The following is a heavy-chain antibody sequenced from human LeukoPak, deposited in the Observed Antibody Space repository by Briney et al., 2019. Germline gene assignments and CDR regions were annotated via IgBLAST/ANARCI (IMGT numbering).Heavy chain of an antibody. D-gene: IGHD2-2*01. J-gene: IGHJ4*02. CDR2: ISRTGNSI. CDR3: SYCSSTSCYAC. V-gene: IGHV3-48*03. CDR1: GFTLSSYE. Sequence: GGSLRLSCAASGFTLSSYEMNWVRLAPGKGLEWISYISRTGNSIYYADSVKGRFTISRDNAKNTLYLQMNSLRAEDTAVYYCSYCSSTSCYACWGQGTLVTVSS.